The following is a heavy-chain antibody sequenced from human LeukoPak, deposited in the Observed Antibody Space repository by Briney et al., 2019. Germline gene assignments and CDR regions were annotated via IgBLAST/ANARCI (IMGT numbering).Heavy chain of an antibody. Sequence: SVKVSCKVSGYTLTELSMHWVRQAPGQGLEWMGGIIPIFGTANYAQKFQGRVTITRDTSASTAYMELNSLRSEDTAVYYCARDLTDYYDSSGYLDYWGQGTLVTVSS. CDR2: IIPIFGTA. D-gene: IGHD3-22*01. J-gene: IGHJ4*02. CDR3: ARDLTDYYDSSGYLDY. CDR1: GYTLTELS. V-gene: IGHV1-69*05.